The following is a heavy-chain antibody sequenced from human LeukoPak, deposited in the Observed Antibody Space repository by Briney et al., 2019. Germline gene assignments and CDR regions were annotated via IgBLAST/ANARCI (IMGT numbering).Heavy chain of an antibody. J-gene: IGHJ6*03. V-gene: IGHV4-61*02. CDR3: ARGLVRRFPYYYYYMDV. D-gene: IGHD3-10*01. CDR1: GGSTNTDDYY. Sequence: SETLSLTCVVSGGSTNTDDYYISWIRQPAGKGLEWIGRIHTSGYTNYNPSLKSRVTVSVDTSQNQFSLKLSSVTAADTAVYYCARGLVRRFPYYYYYMDVWGKGTTVTVSS. CDR2: IHTSGYT.